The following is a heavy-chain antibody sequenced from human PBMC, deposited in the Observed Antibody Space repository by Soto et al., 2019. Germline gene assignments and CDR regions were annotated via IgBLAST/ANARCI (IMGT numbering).Heavy chain of an antibody. V-gene: IGHV3-74*01. J-gene: IGHJ1*01. D-gene: IGHD2-8*01. CDR1: GFTFRKFW. Sequence: EVQLVQSGGGLAQPGKSLRLSCAASGFTFRKFWMHWVRQVPGKGPVWVSYISSDGPTTDYADSVKGRFTISRDNAKDTLYLQMDSLRAEDTAVYYCAIQDCTNDVCLEAAVTVGGALESWGQGTLVTVSS. CDR3: AIQDCTNDVCLEAAVTVGGALES. CDR2: ISSDGPTT.